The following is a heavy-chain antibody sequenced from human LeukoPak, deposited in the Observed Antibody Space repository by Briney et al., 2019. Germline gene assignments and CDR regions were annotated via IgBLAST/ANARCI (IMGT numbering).Heavy chain of an antibody. J-gene: IGHJ3*02. D-gene: IGHD3-3*01. V-gene: IGHV3-23*01. CDR3: AKDQNSDFWSGYSRLGAFDI. Sequence: PGGSLRLSCAASGFTFSSYAMSWVRQAPGKGLERVSAISGSGGSTYYADSVKGRFTISRDNSKNTLYLQMNSLRAEDTAVYYCAKDQNSDFWSGYSRLGAFDIWGQGTMVTVSS. CDR1: GFTFSSYA. CDR2: ISGSGGST.